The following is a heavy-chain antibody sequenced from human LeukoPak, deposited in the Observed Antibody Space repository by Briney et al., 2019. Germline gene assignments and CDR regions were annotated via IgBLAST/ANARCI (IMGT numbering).Heavy chain of an antibody. CDR2: INWNGGST. Sequence: GGSLRLSCAASGFTFDDYGMSWVRQAPGKGLEWVSGINWNGGSTVYADSVTCRFTISRDNAKDSLYLQMNSLRAEDTALYYCASGSGSGYYYFVYWGQGTLVTVSS. V-gene: IGHV3-20*04. D-gene: IGHD3-22*01. J-gene: IGHJ4*02. CDR3: ASGSGSGYYYFVY. CDR1: GFTFDDYG.